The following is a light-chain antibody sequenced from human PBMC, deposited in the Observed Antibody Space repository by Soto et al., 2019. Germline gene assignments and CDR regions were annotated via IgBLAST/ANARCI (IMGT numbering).Light chain of an antibody. V-gene: IGKV3-20*01. CDR2: GAS. CDR3: QQYGTSPPIT. J-gene: IGKJ5*01. CDR1: QSVTSTF. Sequence: PGARATLSCRASQSVTSTFLAWYQQKPGQAPRLLIYGASSRATGIPDRFSGSGSGTDFTLTISRLEPEDFAVYYCQQYGTSPPITFGQGTRLEIK.